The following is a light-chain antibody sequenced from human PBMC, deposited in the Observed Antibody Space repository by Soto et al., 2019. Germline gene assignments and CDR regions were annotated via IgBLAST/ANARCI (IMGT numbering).Light chain of an antibody. CDR3: AAWDDSLNGVV. CDR1: SSNIGSYT. Sequence: QLVLTQPPSASGTPGQRVTISCSGSSSNIGSYTVNWYQQLPGTTPKLLIYSNNQRPSGVPDRFSGSKSGTPVSLAISGLQSEDEADYYCAAWDDSLNGVVFGGGTKLTVL. J-gene: IGLJ2*01. CDR2: SNN. V-gene: IGLV1-44*01.